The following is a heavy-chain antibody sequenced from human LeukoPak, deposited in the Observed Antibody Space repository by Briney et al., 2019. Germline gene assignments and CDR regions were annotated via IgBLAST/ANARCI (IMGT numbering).Heavy chain of an antibody. D-gene: IGHD6-19*01. CDR3: AKVGGGPVAGTLVDY. V-gene: IGHV3-30*02. CDR2: IRYEGSKK. J-gene: IGHJ4*02. Sequence: GGSLRLSCAASGFIFSSYGMHWVRQAPGKGLEWVAFIRYEGSKKYYADSVKGRFTISRDNSKNTLYLLMNSLRAEDTAVYYCAKVGGGPVAGTLVDYWGQGTLVTVSS. CDR1: GFIFSSYG.